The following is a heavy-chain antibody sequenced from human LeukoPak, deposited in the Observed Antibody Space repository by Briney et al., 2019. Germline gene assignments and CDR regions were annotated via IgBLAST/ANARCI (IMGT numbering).Heavy chain of an antibody. CDR1: GGSISSYY. Sequence: PSETLSLTCTVSGGSISSYYWSWIRQPPGKGVEWIGYIYYSGSTNYNPSLKSRVTISGDTSKNQFSLKLSSVTAADTAVYYWATNLDYYDSRCFVFDIWGQGTMVTVSS. CDR2: IYYSGST. J-gene: IGHJ3*02. D-gene: IGHD3-22*01. CDR3: ATNLDYYDSRCFVFDI. V-gene: IGHV4-59*01.